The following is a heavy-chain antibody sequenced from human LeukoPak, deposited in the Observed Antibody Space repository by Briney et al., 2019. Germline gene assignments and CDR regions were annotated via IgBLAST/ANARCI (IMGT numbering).Heavy chain of an antibody. Sequence: GALRLSCAASGFTFSSYSMNWVRQAPGKGLEWVSSISSSSSYIYYADSVKGRFTISRDNAKNSLYLQMNSLRAEDTAVYYCAKSDCSSTSCPDYWGQGTLVTVSS. CDR2: ISSSSSYI. D-gene: IGHD2-2*01. J-gene: IGHJ4*02. CDR3: AKSDCSSTSCPDY. V-gene: IGHV3-21*01. CDR1: GFTFSSYS.